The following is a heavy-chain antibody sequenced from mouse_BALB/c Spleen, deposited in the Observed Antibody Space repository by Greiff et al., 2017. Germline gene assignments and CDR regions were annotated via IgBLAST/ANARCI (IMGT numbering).Heavy chain of an antibody. CDR2: IYPYNGGT. V-gene: IGHV1S29*02. CDR3: ARKGDRRGFAY. Sequence: EGQLQQSGPELVKPGASVKISCKASGYTFTDYNMHWVKQSHGKSLEWIGYIYPYNGGTGYNQKFKSKATLTVDNSSSTAYMELRSLTSEDSAVYYCARKGDRRGFAYWGQGTLVTVSA. D-gene: IGHD2-14*01. CDR1: GYTFTDYN. J-gene: IGHJ3*01.